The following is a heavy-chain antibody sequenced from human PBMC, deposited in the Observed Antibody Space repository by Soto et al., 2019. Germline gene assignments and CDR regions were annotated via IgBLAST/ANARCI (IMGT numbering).Heavy chain of an antibody. D-gene: IGHD3-22*01. CDR3: AGALYYYDSSGH. CDR1: GFTFSSYA. V-gene: IGHV3-30-3*01. Sequence: GGSLRLSCAASGFTFSSYAMHWVRQAPGKGLEWVAVISYDGSNKYYADSVKGRFTISRDNSKNTLYLQMNSLRAEDTAVYYCAGALYYYDSSGHWGQGTLVTVSS. CDR2: ISYDGSNK. J-gene: IGHJ4*02.